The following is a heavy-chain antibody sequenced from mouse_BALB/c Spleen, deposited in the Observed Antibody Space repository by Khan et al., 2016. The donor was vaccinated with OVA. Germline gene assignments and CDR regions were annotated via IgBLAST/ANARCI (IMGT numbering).Heavy chain of an antibody. D-gene: IGHD1-1*01. J-gene: IGHJ3*01. CDR3: ARGNCYGSRSLFGY. V-gene: IGHV1-9*01. CDR1: GYTFSSYW. Sequence: QVQLKQSGAELMKPGASVKISCKATGYTFSSYWIEWVKQRPGHGLEWIGEILPGSGSNNYNEKLKGKATFTADTSSNTAYMQLSSLTSEDSAFYYCARGNCYGSRSLFGYWGQGTLVTVS. CDR2: ILPGSGSN.